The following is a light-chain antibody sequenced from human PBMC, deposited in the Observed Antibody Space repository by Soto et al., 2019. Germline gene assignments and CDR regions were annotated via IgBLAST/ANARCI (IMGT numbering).Light chain of an antibody. J-gene: IGKJ1*01. CDR3: QQFKDYFWT. V-gene: IGKV1-5*01. CDR2: DAS. CDR1: QNIERY. Sequence: DLHMTHAPSTLSASVGDRVSITCQASQNIERYMAWYQQKPGRAPSLIIYDASTLERRVPSRFSGSGSGTEFTLIISSLQPDDFATYYCQQFKDYFWTFGQGTKV.